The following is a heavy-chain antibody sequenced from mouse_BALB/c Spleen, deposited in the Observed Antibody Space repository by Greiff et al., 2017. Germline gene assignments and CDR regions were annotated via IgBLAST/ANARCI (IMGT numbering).Heavy chain of an antibody. D-gene: IGHD1-1*01. Sequence: VQGVESGPGLVAPSQTLSITCTASGFSLTSYGVHWVRQPPGKGLEWLGLIWAGGSTNYNSALMSGLSICKDNSKSQVFLKMNSLQTADTAMYYCARVTTVVDYAMDYWGQGTSVTVSS. J-gene: IGHJ4*01. CDR1: GFSLTSYG. CDR2: IWAGGST. V-gene: IGHV2-9*02. CDR3: ARVTTVVDYAMDY.